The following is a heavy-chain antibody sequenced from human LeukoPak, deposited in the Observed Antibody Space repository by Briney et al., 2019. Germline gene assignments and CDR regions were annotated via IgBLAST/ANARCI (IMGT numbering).Heavy chain of an antibody. V-gene: IGHV3-33*01. D-gene: IGHD6-13*01. J-gene: IGHJ4*02. Sequence: PGRSQRPSRDSSRYTFRNFGMHCARHAWTKGLVEVAVIRYDGSNKYYADCVKGGFTIFRDNSKNTLYLQMNSLRAEDTAVYYCARDQFGYSCRAGFDYWGQGTLVTVSS. CDR3: ARDQFGYSCRAGFDY. CDR2: IRYDGSNK. CDR1: RYTFRNFG.